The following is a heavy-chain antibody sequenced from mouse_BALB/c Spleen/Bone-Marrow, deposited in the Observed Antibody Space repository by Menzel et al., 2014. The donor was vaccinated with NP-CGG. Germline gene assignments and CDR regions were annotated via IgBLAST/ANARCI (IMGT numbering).Heavy chain of an antibody. CDR3: ASPYYRYDGFAY. J-gene: IGHJ3*01. D-gene: IGHD2-14*01. CDR2: INPYNDGT. V-gene: IGHV1-14*01. CDR1: RYTFTSYV. Sequence: VQLQQSGPELVKPGASVKMSCKASRYTFTSYVMHWVKQKPGQGLEWIGYINPYNDGTKYNEKFKGKASLTSDKSSSTAYMELSSLTSEDSAVYYCASPYYRYDGFAYWGQGTLVTVSA.